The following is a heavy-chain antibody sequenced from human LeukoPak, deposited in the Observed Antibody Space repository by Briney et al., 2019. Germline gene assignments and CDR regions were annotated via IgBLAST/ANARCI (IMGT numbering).Heavy chain of an antibody. J-gene: IGHJ5*02. Sequence: ASVKVSCKASGGTFSSYAISWVRQAPGQGLEWMGRIIPILGIANYAQKFQGRVTITADKSTSTAYMELSSLRSEDTAVYYCARESSSSWYSGTWGQGTLVTVSS. V-gene: IGHV1-69*04. CDR3: ARESSSSWYSGT. CDR2: IIPILGIA. D-gene: IGHD6-13*01. CDR1: GGTFSSYA.